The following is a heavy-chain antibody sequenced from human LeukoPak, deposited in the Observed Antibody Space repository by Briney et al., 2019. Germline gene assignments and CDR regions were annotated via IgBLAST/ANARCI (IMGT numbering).Heavy chain of an antibody. V-gene: IGHV1-69*04. CDR2: IIPILGIA. CDR1: GGTFSSYA. J-gene: IGHJ4*02. D-gene: IGHD6-19*01. Sequence: ASVKVSCKASGGTFSSYAISWVRQAPGQGLEWMGRIIPILGIANYAQKFQGRVTITADKSTSTAYMELRSLRSDDTAVYYCAIELTVAGTSWGQGTLVTVSS. CDR3: AIELTVAGTS.